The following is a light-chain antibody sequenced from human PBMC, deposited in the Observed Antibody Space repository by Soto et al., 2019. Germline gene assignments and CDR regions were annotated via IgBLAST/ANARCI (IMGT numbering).Light chain of an antibody. Sequence: EIVMTQSPANLSVSPGERATLSCRASQSVSSNLAWYQQKPGQGPRLLIYGASTRATSIPARFSGSGSGTEFTLTISSLQSEDFAVYYCQQYNKWPPYTFGQGNKLEIK. CDR2: GAS. J-gene: IGKJ2*01. CDR3: QQYNKWPPYT. V-gene: IGKV3-15*01. CDR1: QSVSSN.